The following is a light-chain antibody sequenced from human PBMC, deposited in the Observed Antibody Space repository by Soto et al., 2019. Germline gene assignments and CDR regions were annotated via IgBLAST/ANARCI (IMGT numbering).Light chain of an antibody. J-gene: IGKJ4*01. CDR1: PSVSSY. Sequence: IVMTQSPATLSVSPGARVTLSCRASPSVSSYLAWYQQKPGQAPRLLIYDASSRATGIPVSVSGSVSGTEFNLPISSLQSEDFGVYYCQQYNNWPRATFGGGTKVDIK. V-gene: IGKV3-15*01. CDR2: DAS. CDR3: QQYNNWPRAT.